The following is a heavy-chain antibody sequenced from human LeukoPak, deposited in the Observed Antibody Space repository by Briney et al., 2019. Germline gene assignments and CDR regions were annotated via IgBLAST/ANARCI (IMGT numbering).Heavy chain of an antibody. J-gene: IGHJ3*02. CDR1: GGSISSGGYY. CDR2: IYYSGST. D-gene: IGHD2-2*01. CDR3: ARVSWVSCSSTSCLDAFDI. V-gene: IGHV4-61*08. Sequence: SQTLSLTCTVSGGSISSGGYYWSWIRQPPGKGLEWIGYIYYSGSTNYNPSLKSRVTISVDTSKNQFSLKLSSVTAADTAVYYCARVSWVSCSSTSCLDAFDIWGQGTMVTVSS.